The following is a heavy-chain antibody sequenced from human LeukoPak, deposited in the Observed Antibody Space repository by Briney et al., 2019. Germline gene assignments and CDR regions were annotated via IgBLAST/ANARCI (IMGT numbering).Heavy chain of an antibody. Sequence: TGGSLRLSCAASGFSFSNAWMSWVRQAPGKGLEWVSAISGSGGSTYYADSVKGRFTISRDNSKNTLYLQMNSLRAEDTAVYYCAKDRCTGGVCYFDYWGQGTLVTVSS. V-gene: IGHV3-23*01. CDR3: AKDRCTGGVCYFDY. J-gene: IGHJ4*02. D-gene: IGHD2-8*02. CDR2: ISGSGGST. CDR1: GFSFSNAW.